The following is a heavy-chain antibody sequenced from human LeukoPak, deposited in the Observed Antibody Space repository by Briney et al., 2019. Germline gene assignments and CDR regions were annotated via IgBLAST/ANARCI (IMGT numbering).Heavy chain of an antibody. CDR2: INPNSGGT. Sequence: ASVKVSCKASGYTFTGYYMHRVRQAPGQGLEWMGRINPNSGGTNYAQKFQGRVTMTRDTSISTAYMELSSLRSEDTAVYYCARDLTLRGVIISRNFGSKNWLDPWGQGTLVTVSS. J-gene: IGHJ5*02. CDR1: GYTFTGYY. D-gene: IGHD3-10*01. V-gene: IGHV1-2*06. CDR3: ARDLTLRGVIISRNFGSKNWLDP.